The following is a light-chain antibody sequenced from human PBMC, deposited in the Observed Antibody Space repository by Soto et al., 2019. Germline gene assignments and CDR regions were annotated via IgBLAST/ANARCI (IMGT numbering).Light chain of an antibody. J-gene: IGLJ3*02. CDR3: CSYGGSYTQWV. CDR1: SSDVGAYNY. Sequence: QSALTQPRSVSGSPGQSVTVSCTGTSSDVGAYNYVSWYQQHPGKAPKLMIYDVNKRPSGVPDRFSGSKSGNTASLTISGLQAEDEADFYCCSYGGSYTQWVFGGGTKLTVL. V-gene: IGLV2-11*01. CDR2: DVN.